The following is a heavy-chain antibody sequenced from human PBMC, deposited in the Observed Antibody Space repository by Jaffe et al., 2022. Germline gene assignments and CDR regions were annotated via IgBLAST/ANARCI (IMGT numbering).Heavy chain of an antibody. CDR1: GFTFSSYG. Sequence: QVQLVESGGGVVQPGRSLRLSCAASGFTFSSYGMHWVRQAPGKGLEWVAVISYDGSNKYYADSVKGRFTISRDNSKNTLYLQMNSLRAEDTAVYYCAKGDSSGDYGDNWYFDLWGRGTLVTVSS. CDR2: ISYDGSNK. CDR3: AKGDSSGDYGDNWYFDL. V-gene: IGHV3-30*18. J-gene: IGHJ2*01. D-gene: IGHD4-17*01.